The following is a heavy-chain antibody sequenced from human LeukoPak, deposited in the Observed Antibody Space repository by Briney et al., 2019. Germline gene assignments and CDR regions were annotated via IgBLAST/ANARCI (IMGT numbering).Heavy chain of an antibody. CDR3: ARDTVGVTDY. CDR2: IKPDGSEK. Sequence: GGSLRLSCAASGFTFDDYAMHWVRQTPGKGLEWVTNIKPDGSEKYYVDSVKGRFTISRDNAKNSLFLQMNSLRAEDTALYYCARDTVGVTDYWGQGTLVTVSS. V-gene: IGHV3-7*01. J-gene: IGHJ4*02. CDR1: GFTFDDYA. D-gene: IGHD1-26*01.